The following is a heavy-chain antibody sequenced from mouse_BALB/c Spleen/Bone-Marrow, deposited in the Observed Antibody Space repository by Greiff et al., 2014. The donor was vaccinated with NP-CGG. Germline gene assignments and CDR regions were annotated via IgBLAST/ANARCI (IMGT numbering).Heavy chain of an antibody. D-gene: IGHD2-4*01. CDR2: IDPANGNT. CDR3: AMITTGAWFAY. Sequence: VQLQQSGAELVKPGASVKLSCTASGFNIKDTYMHWVKQRPEQGLEWIGRIDPANGNTKYDPKLQGKATITADTSSNTAYLQLSSLTSEDTAVYYCAMITTGAWFAYWGQGTLVTVSA. V-gene: IGHV14-3*02. CDR1: GFNIKDTY. J-gene: IGHJ3*01.